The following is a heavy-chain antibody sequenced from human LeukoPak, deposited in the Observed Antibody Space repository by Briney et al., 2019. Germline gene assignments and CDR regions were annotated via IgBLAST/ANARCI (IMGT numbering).Heavy chain of an antibody. D-gene: IGHD6-13*01. Sequence: GGSLRLSCTTSGFTFGVYAVTWVRQAPGKGLEWVGFVRSKAYGGTTEYAASVKGRFSISRDDSKSIAYLQMNRLMTKHTAVYYCTRDRHSSNWYGYFQHWGQGTLVTVSS. CDR2: VRSKAYGGTT. CDR3: TRDRHSSNWYGYFQH. V-gene: IGHV3-49*04. J-gene: IGHJ1*01. CDR1: GFTFGVYA.